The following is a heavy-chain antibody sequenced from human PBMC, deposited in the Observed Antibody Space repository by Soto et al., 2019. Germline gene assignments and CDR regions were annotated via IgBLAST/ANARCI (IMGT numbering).Heavy chain of an antibody. D-gene: IGHD3-10*01. CDR1: GGSISSYY. Sequence: SETLSLTCTVSGGSISSYYWSWIRQPPGKGLERIGYIYYSGSTNYNPSLKSRVTISVDTSKNQFSLKLSSVTAADTAVYYCARVKYYYGSGSYYFDYWGQGTLVTVSS. CDR2: IYYSGST. CDR3: ARVKYYYGSGSYYFDY. J-gene: IGHJ4*02. V-gene: IGHV4-59*01.